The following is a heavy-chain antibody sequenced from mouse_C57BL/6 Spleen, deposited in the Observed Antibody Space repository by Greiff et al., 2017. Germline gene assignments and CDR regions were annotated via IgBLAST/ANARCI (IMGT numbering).Heavy chain of an antibody. D-gene: IGHD2-4*01. Sequence: QVQLQQSGPELVKPGASVKISCKASGYAFSSSWMNWVKQRPGKGLEWIGRIYPGDGDTNYNGKFKGKATLTADNSSSTAYMQLSSLTSEDSAVSFCAREGLWDYDPAWFAYWGQGTLVTVSA. CDR2: IYPGDGDT. CDR3: AREGLWDYDPAWFAY. V-gene: IGHV1-82*01. J-gene: IGHJ3*01. CDR1: GYAFSSSW.